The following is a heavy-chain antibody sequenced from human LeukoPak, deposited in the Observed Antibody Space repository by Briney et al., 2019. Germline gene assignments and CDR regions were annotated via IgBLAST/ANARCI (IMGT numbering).Heavy chain of an antibody. CDR1: GGSISSSSYY. CDR2: IYYSGST. V-gene: IGHV4-39*07. Sequence: PETLSLTCTVSGGSISSSSYYWGWIRQPPGKGLEWIGSIYYSGSTYYNPSLKSRVTISVDTSKNQFSLKLSSVTAADTAVYYCASRRLRLGELSFIVWGQGTLVTVSS. D-gene: IGHD3-16*02. J-gene: IGHJ4*02. CDR3: ASRRLRLGELSFIV.